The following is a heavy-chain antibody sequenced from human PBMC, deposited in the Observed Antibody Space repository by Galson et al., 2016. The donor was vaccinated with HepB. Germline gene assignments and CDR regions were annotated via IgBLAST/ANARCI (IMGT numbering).Heavy chain of an antibody. CDR3: ARDGGIPGAAFDI. V-gene: IGHV3-48*02. Sequence: SLRLSCAASGFTFSSYWMSWVRQAPGKGLEWVSYISSSSSTIYYADSVKGRFTISRDNAKNSLYLQMNSLGDGDTAVYYCARDGGIPGAAFDIWGQGTMVTVSS. D-gene: IGHD3-16*01. CDR1: GFTFSSYW. J-gene: IGHJ3*02. CDR2: ISSSSSTI.